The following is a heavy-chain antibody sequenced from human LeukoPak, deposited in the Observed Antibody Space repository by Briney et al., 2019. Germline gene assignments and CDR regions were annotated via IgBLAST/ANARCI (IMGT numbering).Heavy chain of an antibody. Sequence: GGSLRLSCAAPGFTFSSHLMHWVRQAPGKGLERVSRMNTDGSVTSYADSVKGRFTISRDNAKNTLYLQMNSLRTEDTAVYFCARDAHLSRLLDYWGQGTLVTVFS. CDR3: ARDAHLSRLLDY. V-gene: IGHV3-74*01. J-gene: IGHJ4*02. CDR2: MNTDGSVT. CDR1: GFTFSSHL.